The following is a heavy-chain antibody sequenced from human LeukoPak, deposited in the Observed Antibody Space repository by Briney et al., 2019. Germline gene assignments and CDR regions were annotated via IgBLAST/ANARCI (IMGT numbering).Heavy chain of an antibody. CDR1: GFTFSSYA. D-gene: IGHD5-24*01. CDR2: ISGGGST. V-gene: IGHV3-23*01. Sequence: PGGSLRLSCAASGFTFSSYAMNWVRQAPGKGLEWVSTISGGGSTYYADSVKGRFTISRDNSKNTLYLQMNSLRAEDTAVYYCARGRRDAYNFDFDYWGQGTLVTVSS. J-gene: IGHJ4*02. CDR3: ARGRRDAYNFDFDY.